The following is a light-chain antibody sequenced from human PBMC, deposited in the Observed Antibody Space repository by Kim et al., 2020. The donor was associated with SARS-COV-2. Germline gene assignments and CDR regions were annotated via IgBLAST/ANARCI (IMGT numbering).Light chain of an antibody. V-gene: IGLV3-19*01. Sequence: SSELTQDPAVSVALGQTVRITCQGDSLRTSYATWYQQKAGQAPVLVIYGKNSRPSGIPDRFSGSKSGTSASLAISGLRSEDEADYYCAAWDDSLSGWVFGGGTQLTVL. CDR1: SLRTSY. J-gene: IGLJ3*02. CDR3: AAWDDSLSGWV. CDR2: GKN.